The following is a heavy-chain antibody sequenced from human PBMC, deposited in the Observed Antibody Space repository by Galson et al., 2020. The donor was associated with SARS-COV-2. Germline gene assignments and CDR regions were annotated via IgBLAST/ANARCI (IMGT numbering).Heavy chain of an antibody. CDR1: GYTFRGYY. CDR3: ASGLASHFDY. J-gene: IGHJ4*02. V-gene: IGHV1-2*02. Sequence: ASVKVSCKASGYTFRGYYMHWVRQAPGQGLEWMGWINPNSGGTNYAQKFQGRVTMTRDTSTSTAYMELSSLGPDDTAVYYCASGLASHFDYWGQGTLVTVSS. D-gene: IGHD1-26*01. CDR2: INPNSGGT.